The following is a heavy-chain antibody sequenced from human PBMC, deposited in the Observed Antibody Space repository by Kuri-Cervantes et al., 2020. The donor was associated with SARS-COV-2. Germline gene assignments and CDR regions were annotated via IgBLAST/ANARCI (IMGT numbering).Heavy chain of an antibody. D-gene: IGHD2-2*01. CDR3: ARSHKDIVVVPAARGYYYGMDV. CDR1: GFTFSSYG. Sequence: GESLKISCAASGFTFSSYGMHWVRQAPGKGLEWVAVIWYDGSNKYYVDSVKGRFTISRDNSKNTLYLQMNSLRAEDTAVYYCARSHKDIVVVPAARGYYYGMDVWGQGTTVTVSS. J-gene: IGHJ6*02. CDR2: IWYDGSNK. V-gene: IGHV3-33*08.